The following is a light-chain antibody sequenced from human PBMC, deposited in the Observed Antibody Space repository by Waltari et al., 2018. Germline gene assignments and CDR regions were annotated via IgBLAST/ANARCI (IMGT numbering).Light chain of an antibody. V-gene: IGKV1-9*01. J-gene: IGKJ2*01. CDR1: QGISSY. CDR2: AAS. CDR3: HQFNSYPRT. Sequence: DIQLTQSPSFLSASVGDRVTITCRASQGISSYLAWYQQKPGKAPKLLIYAASTLQSGVPSRFSGSGSGTEFTLTISSLQPEDFATYYCHQFNSYPRTFGQGTKLEIK.